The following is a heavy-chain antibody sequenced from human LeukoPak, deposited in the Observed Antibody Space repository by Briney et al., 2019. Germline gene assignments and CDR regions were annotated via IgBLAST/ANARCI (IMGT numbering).Heavy chain of an antibody. CDR1: GFTFSSYW. J-gene: IGHJ3*02. D-gene: IGHD6-13*01. V-gene: IGHV3-7*01. Sequence: GGSLRLSCGASGFTFSSYWMSWVRQAPGKGLEWVANIKQDGSEKYYVDSVKGRFTISRDNAKNSLYLQMNSLRAEDTAVYYCARDGSRIDAFDIWGQGTMVTVSS. CDR3: ARDGSRIDAFDI. CDR2: IKQDGSEK.